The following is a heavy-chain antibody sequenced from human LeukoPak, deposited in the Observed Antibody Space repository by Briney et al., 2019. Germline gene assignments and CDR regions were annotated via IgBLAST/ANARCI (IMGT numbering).Heavy chain of an antibody. J-gene: IGHJ6*03. CDR1: GGSFSGYY. CDR2: INHSGST. V-gene: IGHV4-34*01. Sequence: PSETLSLTCAVYGGSFSGYYWSWIRQPPGKGLEWIGEINHSGSTNYNPSLKSRVTISVDTSKNQFSLKLSSVTAADTAVYYCARDISSGWPYYYYYMDVWGKGTTVTISS. D-gene: IGHD6-19*01. CDR3: ARDISSGWPYYYYYMDV.